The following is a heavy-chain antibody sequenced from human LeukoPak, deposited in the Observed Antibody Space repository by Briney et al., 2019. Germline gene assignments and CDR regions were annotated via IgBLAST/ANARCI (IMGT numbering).Heavy chain of an antibody. Sequence: SQTLSLTCTVSGGSISSGGYYWSWIRQHPGKGLEWIGYIYYSGSTYYNPSLKSRVTISVDTSKNQFSLKLSPVTAADTAVYYCARTTVTQEIDYWGQGTLVTVSS. CDR1: GGSISSGGYY. CDR3: ARTTVTQEIDY. CDR2: IYYSGST. V-gene: IGHV4-31*03. J-gene: IGHJ4*02. D-gene: IGHD4-17*01.